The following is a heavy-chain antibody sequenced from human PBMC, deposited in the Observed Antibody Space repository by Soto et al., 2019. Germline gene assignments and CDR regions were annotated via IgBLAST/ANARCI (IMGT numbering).Heavy chain of an antibody. CDR2: SVPIVGTA. CDR3: ARGTGSHVDY. V-gene: IGHV1-69*01. D-gene: IGHD3-9*01. Sequence: QVQLVQSGAEVKKPGSSVKVSCKTSGGTFRNYAINWVRQAPGQGLEWMGGSVPIVGTANYAQKFQGRVTITADESTSTAYMEVRSLRTEDTAVYYCARGTGSHVDYWGQGTLVTVSS. CDR1: GGTFRNYA. J-gene: IGHJ4*02.